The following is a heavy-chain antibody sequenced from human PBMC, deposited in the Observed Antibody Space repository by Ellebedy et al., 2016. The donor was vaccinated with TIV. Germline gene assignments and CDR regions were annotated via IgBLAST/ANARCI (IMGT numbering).Heavy chain of an antibody. Sequence: PGGSLRLSCAASGFPFSSYGMHWVRQAPGKGLEWVAVIWYDGSYKYYTDSVKGRFTISRDSSKNTLYLEMNNLTVDDTAVYYCARRGPYGDPEYWGQGTLVSVSS. V-gene: IGHV3-33*08. CDR2: IWYDGSYK. CDR3: ARRGPYGDPEY. J-gene: IGHJ4*02. D-gene: IGHD4-17*01. CDR1: GFPFSSYG.